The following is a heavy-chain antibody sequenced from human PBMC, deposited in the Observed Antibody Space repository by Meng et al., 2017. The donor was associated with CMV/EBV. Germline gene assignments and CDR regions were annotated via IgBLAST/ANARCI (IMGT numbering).Heavy chain of an antibody. Sequence: VQLRQVGGVLLKPSAALSSLCPVYSGSCSSYNWSWIRQHPGKWLEWIGEINHSGSTNYNPSLKSRVTISVDTSKNQFSLKLSSVTAADTAVYYCARGSRRLPRFNWFDPWGQGTLVTVSS. V-gene: IGHV4-34*01. J-gene: IGHJ5*02. CDR3: ARGSRRLPRFNWFDP. D-gene: IGHD3-3*01. CDR2: INHSGST. CDR1: SGSCSSYN.